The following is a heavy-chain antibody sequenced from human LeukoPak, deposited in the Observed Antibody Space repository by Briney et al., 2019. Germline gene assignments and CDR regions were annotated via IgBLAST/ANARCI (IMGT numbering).Heavy chain of an antibody. Sequence: GGSLRLSCAASEFSVGSNYMTWVRQAPGKGLEWVSLIYSGGSTYYADSVKGRFTISRDNSKNTLYLQMNSLRAEDTAVYYCARAGRGGRGWLLYYFDYWGQGTLVTVSS. D-gene: IGHD2-21*02. CDR2: IYSGGST. CDR1: EFSVGSNY. CDR3: ARAGRGGRGWLLYYFDY. J-gene: IGHJ4*02. V-gene: IGHV3-66*01.